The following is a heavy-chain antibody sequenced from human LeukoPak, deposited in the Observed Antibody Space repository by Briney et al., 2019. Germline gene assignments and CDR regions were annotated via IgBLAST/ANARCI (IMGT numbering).Heavy chain of an antibody. J-gene: IGHJ3*02. CDR1: GGSISSGIYY. CDR2: IYHTGSP. CDR3: ARGGHFDLLEYAFGI. D-gene: IGHD3-9*01. Sequence: PSETLSLTCTVSGGSISSGIYYRRWIRHHPEKGLEWIGYIYHTGSPYQNPSLKSRATLSVDPSRNQFSLRLDSVTAADTAVYYCARGGHFDLLEYAFGIWGQGTTVTVS. V-gene: IGHV4-31*03.